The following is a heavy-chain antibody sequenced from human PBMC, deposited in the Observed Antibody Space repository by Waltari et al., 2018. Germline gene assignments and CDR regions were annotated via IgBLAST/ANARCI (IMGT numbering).Heavy chain of an antibody. CDR3: AIPRGRCSGGNCWFDP. D-gene: IGHD2-15*01. V-gene: IGHV4-39*01. J-gene: IGHJ5*02. CDR2: MYYRGST. Sequence: QLQLRESGPGLVKPSETLSLTCSVSGGSIISDTYYWGWIRQPPGKGLEWVGSMYYRGSTYSTPSLMGRVTIFVDTSKNQFSLKLTSVTAADTAVYYCAIPRGRCSGGNCWFDPWGQGTLVTVSS. CDR1: GGSIISDTYY.